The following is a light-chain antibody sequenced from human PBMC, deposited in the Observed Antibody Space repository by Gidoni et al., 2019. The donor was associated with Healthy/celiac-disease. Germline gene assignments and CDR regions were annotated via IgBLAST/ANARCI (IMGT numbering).Light chain of an antibody. V-gene: IGKV3-11*01. J-gene: IGKJ5*01. CDR3: QQRSNWPPT. CDR2: DAS. Sequence: EIVLTPSPATLSLSPGERAALSCRASQSVSSYLAWYQQKPGQAPRLLIYDASNRATGIPARFSGSGSGTDFTFTISSLEPEDFAVYYCQQRSNWPPTFGQGTRLEIK. CDR1: QSVSSY.